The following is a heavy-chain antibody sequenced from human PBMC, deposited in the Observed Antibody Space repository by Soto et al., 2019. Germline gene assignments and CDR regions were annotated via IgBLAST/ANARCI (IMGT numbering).Heavy chain of an antibody. V-gene: IGHV3-11*01. CDR2: ISSSGSTI. CDR3: ARVPIVVVPAAIGYYYYGMDV. J-gene: IGHJ6*02. CDR1: GFTFSDYY. Sequence: GGSLRLSCAASGFTFSDYYMSWIRQAPGKGLEWVSYISSSGSTIYYAYSVKGRFTISRDNAKNSLYLQMNSLRAEDTAVYYCARVPIVVVPAAIGYYYYGMDVWGQGTTVTVSS. D-gene: IGHD2-2*02.